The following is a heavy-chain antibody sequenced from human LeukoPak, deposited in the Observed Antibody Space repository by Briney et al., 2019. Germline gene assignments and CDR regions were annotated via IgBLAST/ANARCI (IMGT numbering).Heavy chain of an antibody. Sequence: PSETLSLTCTVSGGSISSYYWSWIRQPPGKGLEWIGYIYYSGSTNYNPSLKSRVTISVDTSKNQFSLKLSSVTAADTAVYYCARSSGWSPYYYYMDVRGKGTTVTVSS. J-gene: IGHJ6*03. CDR2: IYYSGST. D-gene: IGHD6-19*01. CDR3: ARSSGWSPYYYYMDV. CDR1: GGSISSYY. V-gene: IGHV4-59*08.